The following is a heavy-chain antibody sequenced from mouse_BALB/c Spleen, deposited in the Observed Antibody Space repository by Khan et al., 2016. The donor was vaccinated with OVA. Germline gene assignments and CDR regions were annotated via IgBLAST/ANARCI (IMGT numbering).Heavy chain of an antibody. J-gene: IGHJ2*01. CDR1: GFTFSSYG. V-gene: IGHV5-17*02. Sequence: EVQVVESGGGLVQPGGSRKLSCAASGFTFSSYGMHWVRQAPEKGLEWVAYLSGDSNTIYYADTVKGRFTISRDNPKNTLFLQMTSLMSEDTAMYYCATSYFYGYYFDYWGPGTTLTVSS. CDR2: LSGDSNTI. D-gene: IGHD1-1*01. CDR3: ATSYFYGYYFDY.